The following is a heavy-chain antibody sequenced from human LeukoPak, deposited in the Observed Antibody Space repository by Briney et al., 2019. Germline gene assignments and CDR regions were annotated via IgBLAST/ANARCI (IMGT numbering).Heavy chain of an antibody. V-gene: IGHV3-74*01. J-gene: IGHJ4*02. Sequence: GGSLRLSCAASGFTFSSYWMHWVRQAPGKGLVWVSRINRDGSTTNYADSVKCRFTMSRDNAKNTLYLQMNSLRGEDTAVYYCARDGLYGSGSYYNVDLDYWGQGTLVTVSS. D-gene: IGHD3-10*01. CDR3: ARDGLYGSGSYYNVDLDY. CDR2: INRDGSTT. CDR1: GFTFSSYW.